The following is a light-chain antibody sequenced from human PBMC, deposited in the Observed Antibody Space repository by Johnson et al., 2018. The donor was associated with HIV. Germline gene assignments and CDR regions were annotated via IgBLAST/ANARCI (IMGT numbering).Light chain of an antibody. CDR2: END. J-gene: IGLJ1*01. CDR3: ATWDNSLSSGGV. V-gene: IGLV1-51*02. Sequence: QSVLTQPPSVSAAPGQKVTISCSGSSSNIGNNYVSWYRHLPGTAPKLLIYENDKRPSGIPDRFSGSKSGTSATLGITGLQPGDEADYYCATWDNSLSSGGVFGTGTNVTVL. CDR1: SSNIGNNY.